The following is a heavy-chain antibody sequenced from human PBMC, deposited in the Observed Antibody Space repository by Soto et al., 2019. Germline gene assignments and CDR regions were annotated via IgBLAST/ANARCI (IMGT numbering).Heavy chain of an antibody. D-gene: IGHD2-2*01. CDR1: GFPYSSYC. J-gene: IGHJ4*02. CDR3: AKVDVVVPAARYFDY. CDR2: IWYDGSNK. Sequence: MRPSCPTSGFPYSSYCMHWVRQAPGKGLVWAAVIWYDGSNKYYADSVKGRFTISRDNSKNTLYLQMNSLRAEDTAVCYCAKVDVVVPAARYFDYWGQGTLVTVSS. V-gene: IGHV3-33*06.